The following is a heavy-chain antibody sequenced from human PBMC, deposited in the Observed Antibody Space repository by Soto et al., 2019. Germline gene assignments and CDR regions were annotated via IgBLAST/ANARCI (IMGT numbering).Heavy chain of an antibody. CDR1: RLTFSSYA. CDR2: ISSSGTST. Sequence: EVQLLESGGGLVQPGGSLRLSCAASRLTFSSYAMSWVRQAPGKGLEWVSAISSSGTSTYSADSVKGRFTISRDNSKNTLYLQMNSLRAEDTAVYYCAKGPTIFGVVICYSFYYGLDVWGQGTTVTVSS. V-gene: IGHV3-23*01. CDR3: AKGPTIFGVVICYSFYYGLDV. J-gene: IGHJ6*02. D-gene: IGHD3-3*01.